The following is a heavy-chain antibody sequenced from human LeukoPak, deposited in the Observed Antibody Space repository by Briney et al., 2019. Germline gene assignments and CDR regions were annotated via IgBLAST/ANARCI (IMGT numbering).Heavy chain of an antibody. D-gene: IGHD3-22*01. J-gene: IGHJ4*02. CDR2: IKQDGSEK. Sequence: GGSLRLSCAASGFTFSSYWMSWVRQAPGKGLEWVANIKQDGSEKYYVDSVKGRFTISRDNSKNTLYLQMNSLRAEDTAVYYCARDGRDYYDSSGYSLRMDYWGQGTLVTVSS. CDR3: ARDGRDYYDSSGYSLRMDY. V-gene: IGHV3-7*01. CDR1: GFTFSSYW.